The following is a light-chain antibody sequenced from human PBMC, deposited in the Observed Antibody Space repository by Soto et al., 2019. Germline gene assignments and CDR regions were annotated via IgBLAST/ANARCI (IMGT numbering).Light chain of an antibody. V-gene: IGKV3-20*01. Sequence: EIVLTQSPGTLSLSPGERATLSCRASQSVSSTYLAWYQQKPGQAPRLLIYGASTRATGIPDRFSGSGSGTDFTLTISRLEPEDFAVYYCQQYRSSPMYTFGQGTKWEIK. CDR1: QSVSSTY. CDR2: GAS. J-gene: IGKJ2*01. CDR3: QQYRSSPMYT.